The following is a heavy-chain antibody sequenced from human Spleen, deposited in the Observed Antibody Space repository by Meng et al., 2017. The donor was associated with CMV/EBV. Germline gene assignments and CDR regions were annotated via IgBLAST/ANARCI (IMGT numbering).Heavy chain of an antibody. D-gene: IGHD3-10*01. Sequence: SCTASGFTFSTCGMHWVRQAPGKGLEWVAVIWYDGSEEYYADNVKGRFTISRDNYRHMLYLQMNNLRAEDTAVYHCAKAPYSGGFDSWGQGTLVTVSS. CDR2: IWYDGSEE. CDR1: GFTFSTCG. CDR3: AKAPYSGGFDS. V-gene: IGHV3-33*03. J-gene: IGHJ4*02.